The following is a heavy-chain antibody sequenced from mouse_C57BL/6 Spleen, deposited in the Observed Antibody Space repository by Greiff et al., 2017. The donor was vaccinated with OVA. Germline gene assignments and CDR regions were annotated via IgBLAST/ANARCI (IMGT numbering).Heavy chain of an antibody. D-gene: IGHD3-3*01. J-gene: IGHJ3*01. V-gene: IGHV1-80*01. CDR1: GYAFSSYW. CDR2: IYPGDGDT. CDR3: ARVGAGGAWFAD. Sequence: QVQLQQSGAELVKPGASVKISCKASGYAFSSYWMNWVKQRPGKGLEWIGQIYPGDGDTNYNGKFKGKATLTADKSSSTAYMQLSSLTSEDSAVYFCARVGAGGAWFADWGQGTLVTVSA.